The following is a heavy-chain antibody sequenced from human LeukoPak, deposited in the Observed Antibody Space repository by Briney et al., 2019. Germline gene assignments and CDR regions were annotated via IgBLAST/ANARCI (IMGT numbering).Heavy chain of an antibody. CDR2: MNPSSGNT. CDR1: GYTFISYD. V-gene: IGHV1-8*01. CDR3: ARRGATSPPNIYCGGDCYTRNWFDS. D-gene: IGHD2-21*01. Sequence: ASVKVSCKASGYTFISYDINWVRQATGQGLEWMGWMNPSSGNTGYAQKFQGGVTMTRNTSISTAYMELSSLRSEDTAVYYCARRGATSPPNIYCGGDCYTRNWFDSWGQGTQVTVSS. J-gene: IGHJ5*01.